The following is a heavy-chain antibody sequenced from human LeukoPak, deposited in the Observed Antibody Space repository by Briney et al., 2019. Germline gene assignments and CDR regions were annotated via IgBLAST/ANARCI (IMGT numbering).Heavy chain of an antibody. CDR3: ARDFGDSSGYDAYDI. Sequence: SQTLSLTCTVSGGPISSGGYYWTWIRQHPGKGLEGIVHIYHSGITYYNPYLKSRVTISVDTSKNQFSLRMSSVTAAETAVYYCARDFGDSSGYDAYDIWGQGTMVTVSS. CDR2: IYHSGIT. CDR1: GGPISSGGYY. D-gene: IGHD3-22*01. J-gene: IGHJ3*02. V-gene: IGHV4-31*03.